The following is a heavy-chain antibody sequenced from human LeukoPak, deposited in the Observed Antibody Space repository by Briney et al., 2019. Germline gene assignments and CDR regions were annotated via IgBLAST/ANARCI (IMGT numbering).Heavy chain of an antibody. CDR2: ISTGSSAYT. V-gene: IGHV3-11*05. CDR1: GFTFSDYY. CDR3: ARGTRVPDD. J-gene: IGHJ4*02. Sequence: GGSLRLSCAASGFTFSDYYMSWIRQAPGKGLEWVSFISTGSSAYTVFADSVKGRFTISRDNAKNSLYLQLDSLRAEDTAVYYCARGTRVPDDWGQGTLVTVSS. D-gene: IGHD3-10*01.